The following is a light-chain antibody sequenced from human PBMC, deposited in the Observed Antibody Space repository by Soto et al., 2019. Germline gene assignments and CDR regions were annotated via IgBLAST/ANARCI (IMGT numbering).Light chain of an antibody. V-gene: IGLV2-14*03. CDR1: SSDVGGYNY. CDR2: DVS. CDR3: SSYRSSSTLE. J-gene: IGLJ2*01. Sequence: QSALTPPASVSGSPGQSITISCTGTSSDVGGYNYVSWYQHHPGKAPKLMIYDVSNRPSGVSNRFSGSKSGNTASLTISGLQAEDEADYYCSSYRSSSTLEFGGGTKLTVL.